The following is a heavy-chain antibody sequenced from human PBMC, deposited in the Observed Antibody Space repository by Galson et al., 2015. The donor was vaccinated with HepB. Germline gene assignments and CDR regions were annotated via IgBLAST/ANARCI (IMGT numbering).Heavy chain of an antibody. CDR2: ITDDGSNK. J-gene: IGHJ6*02. Sequence: SLRLSCAASGFTFSSYAMHWVRQAPGKGLEWVAGITDDGSNKYYADSVKGRFTISRDNSKNTLYLQMNSLRAEDTAVYYCARDLSSWYYYYGMDVWGQGTTVTVSS. CDR1: GFTFSSYA. D-gene: IGHD6-13*01. V-gene: IGHV3-30-3*01. CDR3: ARDLSSWYYYYGMDV.